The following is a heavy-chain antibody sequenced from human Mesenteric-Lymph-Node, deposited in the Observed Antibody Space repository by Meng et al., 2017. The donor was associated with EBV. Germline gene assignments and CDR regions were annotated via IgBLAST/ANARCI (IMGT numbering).Heavy chain of an antibody. Sequence: QLQLQGSGSGLVKPSQPLSLTCAVSGGSISNDGYSWSWIRQPPGKGLEWIGYIYHSGSTYSNPPLKSRVTISVGRSKNQFSLKLNSVTAADTAVYYCARASVYGDYDNWFDPWGQGTLVTVSS. J-gene: IGHJ5*02. CDR2: IYHSGST. D-gene: IGHD4-17*01. CDR3: ARASVYGDYDNWFDP. V-gene: IGHV4-30-2*01. CDR1: GGSISNDGYS.